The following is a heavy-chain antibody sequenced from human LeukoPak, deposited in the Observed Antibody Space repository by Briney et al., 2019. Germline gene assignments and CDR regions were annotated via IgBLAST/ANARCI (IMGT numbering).Heavy chain of an antibody. J-gene: IGHJ4*02. CDR2: ISAYNGNT. Sequence: ASVTVSFKASGYTFTSYGISWVRQAPGQGLEWMGWISAYNGNTNYAQKLQGRVTMTTDTSTSTAYMELRSLRSDDTAVYYCARDRYCSSTSCYADYWGQGTLVTVSS. CDR3: ARDRYCSSTSCYADY. V-gene: IGHV1-18*01. CDR1: GYTFTSYG. D-gene: IGHD2-2*01.